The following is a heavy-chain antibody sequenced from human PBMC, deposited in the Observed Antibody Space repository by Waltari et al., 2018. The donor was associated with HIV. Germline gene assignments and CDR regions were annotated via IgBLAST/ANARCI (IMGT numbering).Heavy chain of an antibody. Sequence: EVQLVESGGGLVQPGGSLRLSCAASGFTFSSYWMSSVRQAPGKGLEWVANIKQDGSEKYYVDSVKGRFTISRDNAKNSLYLQMNSLRAEDTAVYYCARDYNWNRWGYFDLWGRGTLVTVSS. CDR2: IKQDGSEK. D-gene: IGHD1-20*01. J-gene: IGHJ2*01. V-gene: IGHV3-7*01. CDR1: GFTFSSYW. CDR3: ARDYNWNRWGYFDL.